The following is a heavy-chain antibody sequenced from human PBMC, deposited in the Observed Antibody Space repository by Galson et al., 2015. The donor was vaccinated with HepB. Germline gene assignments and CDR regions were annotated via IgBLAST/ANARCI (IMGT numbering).Heavy chain of an antibody. CDR3: ARGSEYFDY. Sequence: SVKVSCKASGYTLTSHAMHWARQAPGQRLGWVGWINGGNGNTKYSEKFQGRVTISRDTSASTAYMELTSLRSEDTAVYYCARGSEYFDYWGQGTLVTVSS. CDR1: GYTLTSHA. J-gene: IGHJ4*02. D-gene: IGHD6-19*01. CDR2: INGGNGNT. V-gene: IGHV1-3*01.